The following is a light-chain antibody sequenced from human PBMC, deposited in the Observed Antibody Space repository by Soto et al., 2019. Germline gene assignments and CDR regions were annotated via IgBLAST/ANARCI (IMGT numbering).Light chain of an antibody. Sequence: QSVLTQSPSASGTPGQRVTVSCSGSSSNIGSYTVNWYQQLPGTAPKLLIYFHDQRPSGVPDRFSGSKSGTSASLAISGLQSEDEADYYCAAWDDSLNASVFGPGTKVTVL. CDR2: FHD. CDR3: AAWDDSLNASV. J-gene: IGLJ1*01. V-gene: IGLV1-44*01. CDR1: SSNIGSYT.